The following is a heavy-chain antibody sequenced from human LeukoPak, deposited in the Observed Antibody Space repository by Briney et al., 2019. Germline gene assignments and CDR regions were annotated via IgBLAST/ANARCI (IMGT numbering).Heavy chain of an antibody. Sequence: SETLSLTCTVSGGSISSYYWSWIRQPPGKGLEWIGYIYYSGSTNYNPSLKSRVTISVDTSKNQFSLKLSSVTAADTAVYYCARSRAFNGGAFDPWGQGSLVTVSS. V-gene: IGHV4-59*01. J-gene: IGHJ5*02. CDR1: GGSISSYY. CDR2: IYYSGST. D-gene: IGHD2-8*01. CDR3: ARSRAFNGGAFDP.